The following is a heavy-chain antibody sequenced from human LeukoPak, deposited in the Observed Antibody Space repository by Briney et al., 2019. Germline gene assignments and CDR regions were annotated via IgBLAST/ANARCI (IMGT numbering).Heavy chain of an antibody. Sequence: SETLSLTCAVYGGCFSGYYWSGIRQPPGKGLEGIGEINHSGSTNYNPSLKSRVTISVDTSKNQFSLKLSSVTAADTAVYYCARLRVRGVIIMGSTFDYWGQGTLVTVSS. D-gene: IGHD3-10*01. CDR2: INHSGST. CDR1: GGCFSGYY. CDR3: ARLRVRGVIIMGSTFDY. J-gene: IGHJ4*02. V-gene: IGHV4-34*01.